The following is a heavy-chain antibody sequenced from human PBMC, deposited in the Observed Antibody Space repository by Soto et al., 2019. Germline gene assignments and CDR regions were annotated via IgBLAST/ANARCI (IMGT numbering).Heavy chain of an antibody. Sequence: QVQLVQSGAEVKKPGASVKVSCKASGYTFTSYGISWVRQAPGQGLEWMGWISAYNGNTNYAQKLQGRVTMTTDTSTSTAYMELRSLRSDDTAVYYCARVMHIVVVTALNWFDPWGQGTLVTVSP. CDR1: GYTFTSYG. CDR2: ISAYNGNT. V-gene: IGHV1-18*01. CDR3: ARVMHIVVVTALNWFDP. D-gene: IGHD2-21*02. J-gene: IGHJ5*02.